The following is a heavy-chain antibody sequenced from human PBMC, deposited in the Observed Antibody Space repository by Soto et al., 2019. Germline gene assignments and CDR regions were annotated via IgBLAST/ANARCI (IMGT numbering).Heavy chain of an antibody. J-gene: IGHJ4*02. D-gene: IGHD2-21*02. CDR3: ARSDYCGADCYAFLDY. V-gene: IGHV1-69*12. CDR2: IIPIFGAA. CDR1: AGSIRNYA. Sequence: QVQLVQSGAEVKEPGSSVRVSCKASAGSIRNYAISWVRQAPGLGLEWIGGIIPIFGAANYAQKFQGRLTIIADESTSTAYMELSSLRSEDTAVYYCARSDYCGADCYAFLDYWGQGTLVTVSS.